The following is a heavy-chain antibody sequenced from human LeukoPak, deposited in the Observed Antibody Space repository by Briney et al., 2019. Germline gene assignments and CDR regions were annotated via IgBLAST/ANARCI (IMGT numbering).Heavy chain of an antibody. CDR1: GGSIRSYY. J-gene: IGHJ4*02. CDR2: IYYSGTT. CDR3: ATETGVYFEY. Sequence: ASETLSLTCTVSGGSIRSYYWSWIRQPPGKGLEWIGYIYYSGTTNYNPSLKSRVTLSVDTAKNQFSLKLSSVTAADTAVYYCATETGVYFEYWGQGTLVTVSS. D-gene: IGHD3-10*01. V-gene: IGHV4-59*01.